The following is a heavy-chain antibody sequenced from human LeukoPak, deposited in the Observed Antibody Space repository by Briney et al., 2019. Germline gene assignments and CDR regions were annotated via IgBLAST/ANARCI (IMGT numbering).Heavy chain of an antibody. CDR2: IGNSGGGT. D-gene: IGHD2-15*01. CDR3: VKRYCSGDTCYSAFDY. J-gene: IGHJ4*01. Sequence: PTGGSLRLSCAASGFSFRNNAMSWVRQAPGNGLEWVSAIGNSGGGTYYADSLQGRFTISRDNSKNTLYLQMNSLRAEDTAVYYCVKRYCSGDTCYSAFDYWGHGTLVTVSS. V-gene: IGHV3-23*01. CDR1: GFSFRNNA.